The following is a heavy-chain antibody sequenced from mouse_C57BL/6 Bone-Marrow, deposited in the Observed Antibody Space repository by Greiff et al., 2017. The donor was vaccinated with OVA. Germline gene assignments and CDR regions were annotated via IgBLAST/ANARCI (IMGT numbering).Heavy chain of an antibody. V-gene: IGHV2-6-1*01. CDR2: IWSDGST. CDR3: ARQIYYGNYVYYAMDY. Sequence: VKLVESGPGLVAPSQSLSITCTVSGFSLTSYGVHWVRQPPGKGLEWLVVIWSDGSTTYNSALKSRLSISKDNSKSQVFLKMNSLQTDDTAMYYCARQIYYGNYVYYAMDYWGQGTSVTVSS. D-gene: IGHD2-1*01. J-gene: IGHJ4*01. CDR1: GFSLTSYG.